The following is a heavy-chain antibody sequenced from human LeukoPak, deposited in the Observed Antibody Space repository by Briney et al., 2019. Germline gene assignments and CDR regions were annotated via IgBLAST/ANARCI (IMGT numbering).Heavy chain of an antibody. CDR3: ARDVLRSPPPNWFDP. V-gene: IGHV3-48*01. J-gene: IGHJ5*02. CDR2: ISSSSSTI. D-gene: IGHD5/OR15-5a*01. CDR1: GFTFSSYS. Sequence: GGSLRLSCAASGFTFSSYSMNWVRQAPGNGLEWVSYISSSSSTIYYADSVKGRFTISRANAKNSLYLQMNSLRAEDTAVYYCARDVLRSPPPNWFDPWGQGTLVTVSS.